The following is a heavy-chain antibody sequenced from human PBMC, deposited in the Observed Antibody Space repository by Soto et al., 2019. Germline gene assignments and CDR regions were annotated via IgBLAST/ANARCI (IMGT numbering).Heavy chain of an antibody. J-gene: IGHJ5*02. CDR2: IISSGGGT. CDR1: GFTLSSSA. CDR3: AKWSTYGDYDH. D-gene: IGHD4-17*01. Sequence: GGSLRLSCAASGFTLSSSAMSWVRQAPGKGLEWVSAIISSGGGTFYAESVKGRFTISRDFSENTLFLQMNSLRDEDTAVYYCAKWSTYGDYDHWGQGTLVTVSS. V-gene: IGHV3-23*01.